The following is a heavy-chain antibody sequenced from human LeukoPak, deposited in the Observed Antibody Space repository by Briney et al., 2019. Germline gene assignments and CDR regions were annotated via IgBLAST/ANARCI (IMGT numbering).Heavy chain of an antibody. D-gene: IGHD5-12*01. V-gene: IGHV4-31*03. CDR3: ARKNRYSGYDILDY. J-gene: IGHJ4*02. CDR2: IYYSGST. CDR1: GGSISSGGYY. Sequence: SETLSLTCTVSGGSISSGGYYWSWIRQHPGKGLEWIGYIYYSGSTYYNPSLKSRVTISVDTSKNQFSLKLSSVTAADTAVYYCARKNRYSGYDILDYWGQGTLVTVSS.